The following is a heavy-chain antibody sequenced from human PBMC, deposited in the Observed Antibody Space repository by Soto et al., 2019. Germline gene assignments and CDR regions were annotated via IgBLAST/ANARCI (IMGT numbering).Heavy chain of an antibody. D-gene: IGHD5-18*01. CDR1: GFTFSSYG. V-gene: IGHV3-30*18. J-gene: IGHJ6*03. CDR2: ISYDGSNK. Sequence: PGGSLRLSCAASGFTFSSYGMHWVRQAPGKGLEWVAVISYDGSNKYYADSVKGRFTISRDNSKNTLYLQMNSLRAEDTAVYYCAKNKLYYYYYNYIDVWGKGTTVTVSS. CDR3: AKNKLYYYYYNYIDV.